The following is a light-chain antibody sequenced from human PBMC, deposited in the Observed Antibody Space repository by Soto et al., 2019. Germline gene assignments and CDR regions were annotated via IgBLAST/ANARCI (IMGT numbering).Light chain of an antibody. Sequence: IALTQAPATLSVSLGHSATLSCRASQSVSLSLAWYQMRPGQPPRLLIYGASTRATGIPARFSGSGSGTDFTLTISSLEPEDFAVYYCQQRSNWPPITFGQGTRLEIK. CDR3: QQRSNWPPIT. V-gene: IGKV3-15*01. CDR1: QSVSLS. CDR2: GAS. J-gene: IGKJ5*01.